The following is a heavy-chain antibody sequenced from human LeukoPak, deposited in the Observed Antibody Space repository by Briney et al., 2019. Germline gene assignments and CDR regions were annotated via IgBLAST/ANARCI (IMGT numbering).Heavy chain of an antibody. CDR2: IKQDASET. J-gene: IGHJ4*02. Sequence: GGSLRLSCAASGFIVSNYCMGWVRQAPGKGLEWVAYIKQDASETYYVDSVRGRFSISRDNAKNSLFLQMNSLRAEDTAVYYCATDPSGPSDSSSWYYFDNWGQGTLVTVSS. V-gene: IGHV3-7*01. CDR1: GFIVSNYC. D-gene: IGHD6-13*01. CDR3: ATDPSGPSDSSSWYYFDN.